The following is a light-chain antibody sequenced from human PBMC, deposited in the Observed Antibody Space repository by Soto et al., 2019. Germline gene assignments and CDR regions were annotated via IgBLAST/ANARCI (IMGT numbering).Light chain of an antibody. V-gene: IGKV3-15*01. CDR2: GAS. Sequence: EIVITQAPATLSVSPGERATLSCRASQRLTHDLAWYQQKPGQAPRLLIYGASTRATGVPARFSGSESGTEFTLTISSLESEDFAVYYCQQYNIRPYTFGQGTKVDI. J-gene: IGKJ2*01. CDR1: QRLTHD. CDR3: QQYNIRPYT.